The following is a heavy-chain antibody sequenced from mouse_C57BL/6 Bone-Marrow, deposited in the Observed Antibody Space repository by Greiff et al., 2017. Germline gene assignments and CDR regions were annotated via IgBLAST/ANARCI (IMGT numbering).Heavy chain of an antibody. D-gene: IGHD2-10*01. CDR3: TTPTIPGYFDV. CDR1: GFNIKDDY. V-gene: IGHV14-4*01. CDR2: IDPENGDT. Sequence: VHVKQSGAELVRPGASVKLSCTASGFNIKDDYMHWVKQRPEQGLEWIGWIDPENGDTEYASKFQGKATISADTSSNTAYLQLSSLTSEDTAVYYCTTPTIPGYFDVWGTGTTVTVSS. J-gene: IGHJ1*03.